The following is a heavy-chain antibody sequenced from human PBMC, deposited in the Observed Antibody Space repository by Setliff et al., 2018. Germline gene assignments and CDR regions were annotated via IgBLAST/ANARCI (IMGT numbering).Heavy chain of an antibody. V-gene: IGHV4-59*02. CDR2: MYYSGDT. J-gene: IGHJ1*01. CDR3: VREGYSEYFQD. CDR1: GGSVRGYY. D-gene: IGHD1-1*01. Sequence: SETLSLTCTVSGGSVRGYYWSWIRQPPGKGLEWVGYMYYSGDTNYNPSLKSRVTISVDTSKNQLSLTLSSVTAADTAVYYCVREGYSEYFQDWGRGTLVTVS.